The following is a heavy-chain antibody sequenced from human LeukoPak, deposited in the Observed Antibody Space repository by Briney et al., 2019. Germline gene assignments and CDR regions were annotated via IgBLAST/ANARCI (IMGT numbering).Heavy chain of an antibody. CDR2: SSSSDDGK. Sequence: GGSLRLSCTASGLSLNNYAMSWVRQVPGKGLEWVSASSSSDDGKWYAESVRGRFTISGDTSKNTVYLQMNSLRVEDAGVYYCAKAPVTSCRGAFCYPFDYWGHGTLVTVSS. CDR3: AKAPVTSCRGAFCYPFDY. CDR1: GLSLNNYA. D-gene: IGHD2-21*01. V-gene: IGHV3-23*01. J-gene: IGHJ4*01.